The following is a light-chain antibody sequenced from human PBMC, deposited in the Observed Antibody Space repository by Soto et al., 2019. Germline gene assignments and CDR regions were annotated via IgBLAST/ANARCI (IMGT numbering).Light chain of an antibody. CDR1: SSDVGGYKY. CDR2: EVN. Sequence: QSALTQPASVSGSPGQSITISCAGVSSDVGGYKYVSWYKQHPGKAPKLMIFEVNNRPSVVSSRFSGSESGNTASLTISDLQAEDEADYYCSLYTSSRSLVFGGGTKLTVL. CDR3: SLYTSSRSLV. J-gene: IGLJ2*01. V-gene: IGLV2-14*01.